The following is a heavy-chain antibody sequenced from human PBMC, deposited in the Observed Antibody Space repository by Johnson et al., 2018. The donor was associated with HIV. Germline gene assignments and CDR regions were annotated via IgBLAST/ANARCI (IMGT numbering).Heavy chain of an antibody. D-gene: IGHD1-1*01. CDR2: ISGSGGST. J-gene: IGHJ3*02. Sequence: VQLVESGGGVVQPGRSLRLSCAASGFTFSNYAMTWVRQAPGKGLEWVSGISGSGGSTYYADSVKGRFTISRDSSKNTLYLQINSLRAEDTAVYYCTTGLYWNDAFDIWGQGTMVTVSS. CDR1: GFTFSNYA. CDR3: TTGLYWNDAFDI. V-gene: IGHV3-23*04.